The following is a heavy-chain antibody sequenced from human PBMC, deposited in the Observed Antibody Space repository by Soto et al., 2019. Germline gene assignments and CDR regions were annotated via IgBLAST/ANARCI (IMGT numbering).Heavy chain of an antibody. CDR1: GGSISSSSYY. CDR2: IYYSGST. CDR3: ARHTPAISISDH. Sequence: QLQLQESGPGLVKPSETLSLTCTVSGGSISSSSYYWGWIRQPPGKGLEWIGSIYYSGSTYYNPSLKCRVTIPVDTSKNQFSLKLSSVTAADTAVYYCARHTPAISISDHWGQGTLVTVSS. V-gene: IGHV4-39*01. J-gene: IGHJ4*02. D-gene: IGHD2-15*01.